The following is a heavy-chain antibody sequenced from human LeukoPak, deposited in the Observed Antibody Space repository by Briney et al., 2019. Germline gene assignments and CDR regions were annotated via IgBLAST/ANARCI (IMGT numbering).Heavy chain of an antibody. D-gene: IGHD3-10*01. CDR2: INWNGGST. CDR1: GFTFDDYG. J-gene: IGHJ3*02. CDR3: ARGQNYYGSGSQTFDI. V-gene: IGHV3-20*04. Sequence: GGSLRLSCAASGFTFDDYGMSWVRHAPGKGLEWVSGINWNGGSTGYADSVKGRFTISRDNAKNSLYLQVSSLRAEDTAWYYCARGQNYYGSGSQTFDIWGQGTMVTVSS.